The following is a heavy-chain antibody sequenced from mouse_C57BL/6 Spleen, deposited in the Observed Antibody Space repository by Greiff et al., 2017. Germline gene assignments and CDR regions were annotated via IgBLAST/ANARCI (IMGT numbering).Heavy chain of an antibody. V-gene: IGHV5-6*01. CDR3: ARLTFYDYDGYFDY. Sequence: EVHLVESGGDLVKPGGSLKLSCAASGFTFSSYGMSWVRQTPDKRLEWVATISSGGSYTYYPDSVKGRFTLSRDNAKNTLYLQMSSLKSEDTAMYYCARLTFYDYDGYFDYWGQGTTLTVSS. J-gene: IGHJ2*01. D-gene: IGHD2-4*01. CDR2: ISSGGSYT. CDR1: GFTFSSYG.